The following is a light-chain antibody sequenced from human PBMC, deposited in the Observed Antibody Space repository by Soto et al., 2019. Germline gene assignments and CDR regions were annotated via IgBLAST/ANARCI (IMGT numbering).Light chain of an antibody. V-gene: IGKV3-15*01. CDR3: QQYDNWPLYT. J-gene: IGKJ2*01. Sequence: EIVITQSPATLSVSPGERATLSCRASQSVSSNLAWYQQKPGQAPRLLIYGASTRATGIPARFSGGGSGTEFTLTISSLQSEDFAVYYCQQYDNWPLYTFGQGTKVDIK. CDR2: GAS. CDR1: QSVSSN.